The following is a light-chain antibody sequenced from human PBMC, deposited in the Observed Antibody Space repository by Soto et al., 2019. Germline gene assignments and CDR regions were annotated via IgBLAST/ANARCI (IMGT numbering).Light chain of an antibody. V-gene: IGKV1-39*01. CDR1: QYISTY. CDR2: VAS. Sequence: GDIVTITCRASQYISTYLNWYQQKPGKAPKLLIYVASNLQSGVPSRFSGSGSGTDFTLTISSLQPEDIATYYCQESYSTSFGQGTKVDIK. CDR3: QESYSTS. J-gene: IGKJ1*01.